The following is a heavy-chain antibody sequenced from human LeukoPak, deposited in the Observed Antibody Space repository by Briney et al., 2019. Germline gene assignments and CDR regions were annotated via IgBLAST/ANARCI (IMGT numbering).Heavy chain of an antibody. V-gene: IGHV4-34*01. CDR2: INHSGST. CDR3: ASRPLYYDYVWGSYY. D-gene: IGHD3-16*01. J-gene: IGHJ4*02. CDR1: GGSFSGYY. Sequence: SETLSLTCAVYGGSFSGYYWSWLRQPPGKGLEWVGEINHSGSTNYNPSLKSRVTISLDTSKNQFSLKLSSVTAADTAVYYCASRPLYYDYVWGSYYWGQGTLVTVSS.